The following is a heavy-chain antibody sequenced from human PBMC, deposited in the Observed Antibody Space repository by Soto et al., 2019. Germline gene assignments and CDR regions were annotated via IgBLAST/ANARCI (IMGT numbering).Heavy chain of an antibody. CDR2: ISAYNGNT. CDR3: ARDLDSGSYEIANDAFDI. D-gene: IGHD1-26*01. Sequence: QVPLVQSGAEVKKPGASVKVSCKASGYTFTSYGISWVRQAPGQGLEWMGWISAYNGNTNYAQKLQGRVTMTTDTSTSTAYMELRSLRSDDTAVYYCARDLDSGSYEIANDAFDIWGQGTMVTVSS. J-gene: IGHJ3*02. CDR1: GYTFTSYG. V-gene: IGHV1-18*01.